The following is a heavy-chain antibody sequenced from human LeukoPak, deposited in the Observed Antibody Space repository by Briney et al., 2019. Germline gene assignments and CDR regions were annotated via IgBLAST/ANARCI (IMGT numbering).Heavy chain of an antibody. Sequence: GGSLRLSCAASGFTFSSYWMSWVRQAPGKGLERVANIKEDGSEEYYVDSVKGRFSISRDNAKNSLYLQMNSLRAEDTAVYYCARDWLAGNPYHTFDLWGKGTMVTVSS. V-gene: IGHV3-7*01. D-gene: IGHD3-22*01. J-gene: IGHJ3*01. CDR1: GFTFSSYW. CDR2: IKEDGSEE. CDR3: ARDWLAGNPYHTFDL.